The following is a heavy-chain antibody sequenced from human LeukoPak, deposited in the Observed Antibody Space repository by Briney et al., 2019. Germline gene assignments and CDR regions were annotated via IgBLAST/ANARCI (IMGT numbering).Heavy chain of an antibody. D-gene: IGHD2-2*01. V-gene: IGHV3-30*18. CDR1: GFTFSSYG. CDR3: AKDRTHRYQLIKYYYYYYGMDV. J-gene: IGHJ6*02. CDR2: ISYDGSNSYDGSNK. Sequence: GGSLRLSCAASGFTFSSYGMHWVRQAPGKGLEWVALISYDGSNSYDGSNKYYADSVKGRFTISRDNSKNTVYLQMNSLSAEDTAVYYCAKDRTHRYQLIKYYYYYYGMDVWGQGTTVTVSS.